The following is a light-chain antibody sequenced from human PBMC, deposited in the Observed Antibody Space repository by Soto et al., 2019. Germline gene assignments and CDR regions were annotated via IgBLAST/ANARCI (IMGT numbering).Light chain of an antibody. V-gene: IGKV3-20*01. J-gene: IGKJ3*01. Sequence: EIVLTQSPGTLSLSPGERATLSCRASQSVSRTYLTWYQQKLGQAPRLLIYDASSRATGIPDRFSGSGSETDFTLTISRLGPEDFAVYYCQQYSSSPPGFTFGPGTIVDI. CDR1: QSVSRTY. CDR3: QQYSSSPPGFT. CDR2: DAS.